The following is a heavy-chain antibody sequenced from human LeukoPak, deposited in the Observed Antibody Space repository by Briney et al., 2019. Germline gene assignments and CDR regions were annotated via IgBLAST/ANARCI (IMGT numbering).Heavy chain of an antibody. CDR2: IFYSGIT. CDR3: ARRAGYTHGYVLDY. CDR1: GGSISSGGYY. V-gene: IGHV4-31*03. D-gene: IGHD5-18*01. J-gene: IGHJ4*02. Sequence: SETLSLTCTVSGGSISSGGYYWTWIRQLPGKGLEWIGYIFYSGITYYNPSLKGRVTISVDTSKNQFSLKLSSVTAADTAVYYCARRAGYTHGYVLDYWGQGTLVTVSS.